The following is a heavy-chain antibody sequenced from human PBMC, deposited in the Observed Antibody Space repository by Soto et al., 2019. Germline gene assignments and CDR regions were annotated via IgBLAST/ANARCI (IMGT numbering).Heavy chain of an antibody. V-gene: IGHV3-30*03. CDR2: ISYDGRIK. CDR1: GFCFTRYS. D-gene: IGHD6-19*01. J-gene: IGHJ4*02. CDR3: VHLPPYTSGWPIDY. Sequence: GGSLWLSCAACGFCFTRYSMYWVRQPPGKGLEWVAVISYDGRIKYYADSVEGRFTISRDNSKNTLYLQMDSLRVEDTATYYCVHLPPYTSGWPIDYWGQGTLVTVSS.